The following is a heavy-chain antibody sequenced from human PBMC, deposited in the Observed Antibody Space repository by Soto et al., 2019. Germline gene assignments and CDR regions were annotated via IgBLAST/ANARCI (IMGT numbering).Heavy chain of an antibody. CDR2: ISAYNGNT. V-gene: IGHV1-18*01. CDR3: ASSDTYYDFWSGFGAFDI. J-gene: IGHJ3*02. D-gene: IGHD3-3*01. CDR1: GYTFTSYG. Sequence: ASVKVSCKASGYTFTSYGISWVRQAPGQGLEWMGWISAYNGNTNYAQKLQGRVTMTTDTSTSTVYMELRSLRSDDTALYYCASSDTYYDFWSGFGAFDIWGQGTMVTVSS.